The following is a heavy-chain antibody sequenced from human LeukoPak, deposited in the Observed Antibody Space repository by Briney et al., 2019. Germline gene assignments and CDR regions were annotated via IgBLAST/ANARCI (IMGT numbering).Heavy chain of an antibody. CDR3: ARERGGYGGSGSYVN. Sequence: PGGSLRLSCAASGFTFSSYEMNWVRQAPGKGLEWVSYISSSGSTIYYADSVKGRFTISRDNAKNSLYLRMNSLRAEDTAVYYCARERGGYGGSGSYVNWGQGTLVTVSS. D-gene: IGHD3-10*01. V-gene: IGHV3-48*03. J-gene: IGHJ4*02. CDR2: ISSSGSTI. CDR1: GFTFSSYE.